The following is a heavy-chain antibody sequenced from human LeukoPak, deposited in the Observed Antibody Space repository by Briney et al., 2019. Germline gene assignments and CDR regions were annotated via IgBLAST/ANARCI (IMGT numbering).Heavy chain of an antibody. CDR3: ARDGYDSSGSAPLAAFDI. D-gene: IGHD3-22*01. CDR2: IYYGGSN. V-gene: IGHV4-59*02. CDR1: GGSVSSYY. Sequence: SETLSLTCTVSGGSVSSYYWSWIRQAPGKGLEWIGYIYYGGSNNYNPSLKSRVTISVATSKNQSSLKLSSVTAADTAVYYCARDGYDSSGSAPLAAFDIWGQGTMVTVS. J-gene: IGHJ3*02.